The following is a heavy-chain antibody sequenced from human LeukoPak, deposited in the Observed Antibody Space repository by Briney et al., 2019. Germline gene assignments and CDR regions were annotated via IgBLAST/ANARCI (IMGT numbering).Heavy chain of an antibody. CDR1: GFTFSSYA. D-gene: IGHD3-22*01. CDR3: ARDDITMIVVVIAGAFDI. V-gene: IGHV3-30*04. CDR2: ISYDGSNK. Sequence: PGGSLRLSCAASGFTFSSYAMHWVRQAPGKGLEWVAVISYDGSNKYYADSVKGRFTISRDNSKNTLYLQMNSLRAEDTAVYYCARDDITMIVVVIAGAFDIWGQGTMVTVSS. J-gene: IGHJ3*02.